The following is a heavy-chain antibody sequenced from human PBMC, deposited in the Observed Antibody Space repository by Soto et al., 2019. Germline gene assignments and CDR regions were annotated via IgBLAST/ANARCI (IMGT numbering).Heavy chain of an antibody. V-gene: IGHV5-10-1*01. CDR2: IDPRDSNT. J-gene: IGHJ6*01. CDR1: GYTFINYW. CDR3: GGLFRGSMVRGFYHHGPDV. D-gene: IGHD3-10*01. Sequence: LGESLKISCQGSGYTFINYWITWVRQMPGKGLEWMGRIDPRDSNTNYSPSFQGHVTISVDKSVTTAYLHWGNLKASDTGIYYCGGLFRGSMVRGFYHHGPDVWGQGATVTVSS.